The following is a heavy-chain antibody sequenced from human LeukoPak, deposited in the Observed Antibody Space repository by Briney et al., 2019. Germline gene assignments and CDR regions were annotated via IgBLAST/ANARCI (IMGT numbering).Heavy chain of an antibody. Sequence: ASVKVSCKASGYTFTGYYMHWVRQAPGQGLEWMGWINPNSGGTNYAQKLQGRVTMTTDTSTSTAYMELRSLRSDDTAVYYCARDLATTYYYDSSGYSDAFDIWGQGTMVTVSS. V-gene: IGHV1-2*02. CDR1: GYTFTGYY. D-gene: IGHD3-22*01. CDR3: ARDLATTYYYDSSGYSDAFDI. J-gene: IGHJ3*02. CDR2: INPNSGGT.